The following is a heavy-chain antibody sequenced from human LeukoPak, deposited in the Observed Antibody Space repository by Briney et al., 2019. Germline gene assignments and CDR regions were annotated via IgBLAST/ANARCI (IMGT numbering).Heavy chain of an antibody. V-gene: IGHV3-9*01. CDR1: GFTFDDYA. CDR3: AKGARGGSGSYYKFDY. CDR2: ISWNSGSI. Sequence: PGRSLRLSCAASGFTFDDYAMHWVRQAPGKGLEWVSGISWNSGSIGYVDSVKGRFTISRDNAKNSLYLQMNSLRAEDTALYYCAKGARGGSGSYYKFDYWGQGTLVTVSS. D-gene: IGHD3-10*01. J-gene: IGHJ4*02.